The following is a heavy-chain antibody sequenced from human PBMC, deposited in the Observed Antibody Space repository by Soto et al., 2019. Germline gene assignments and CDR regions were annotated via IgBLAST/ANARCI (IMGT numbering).Heavy chain of an antibody. CDR2: IWYDGSNE. CDR1: GFIFSDFA. Sequence: QSGGSLRLSCAASGFIFSDFAMHWVRQAPGKGLEWVAEIWYDGSNEYYGDSVKGRFTISRDNSKNTLYLQLNSLRAEDTAVYYCARVPEAGRPLFDYWGQGALVTV. D-gene: IGHD6-6*01. V-gene: IGHV3-33*01. J-gene: IGHJ4*02. CDR3: ARVPEAGRPLFDY.